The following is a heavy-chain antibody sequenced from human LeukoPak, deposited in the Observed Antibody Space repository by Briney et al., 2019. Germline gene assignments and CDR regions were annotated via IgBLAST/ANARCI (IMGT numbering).Heavy chain of an antibody. CDR2: IYYSGST. CDR1: DYSISSGYGYY. D-gene: IGHD5-18*01. J-gene: IGHJ4*02. V-gene: IGHV4-39*07. Sequence: PSETLSLTCTVSDYSISSGYGYYWGWIRQPPGKGLEWIGSIYYSGSTYYNPSLKSRVTISVDTSKNQFSLKLSSVTAADTAVYYCARVGYSYGGECDYWGQGTLVTVSS. CDR3: ARVGYSYGGECDY.